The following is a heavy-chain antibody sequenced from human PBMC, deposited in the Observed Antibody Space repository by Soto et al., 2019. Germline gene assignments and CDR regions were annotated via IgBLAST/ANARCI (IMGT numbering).Heavy chain of an antibody. D-gene: IGHD4-17*01. Sequence: RASVKVSCKVSGYTLTELSMHWVRQAPGKGLEWMGGFDPEDGETIYAQKFQGRVTMTEDTSTDTAYMELSSLRSEDTAVYYCATDIAMTTVTPYYYYYGMDVWGQGTTVTVSS. CDR1: GYTLTELS. CDR3: ATDIAMTTVTPYYYYYGMDV. CDR2: FDPEDGET. V-gene: IGHV1-24*01. J-gene: IGHJ6*02.